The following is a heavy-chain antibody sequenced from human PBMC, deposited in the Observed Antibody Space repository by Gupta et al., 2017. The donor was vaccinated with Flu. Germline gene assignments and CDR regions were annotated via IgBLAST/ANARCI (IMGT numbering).Heavy chain of an antibody. J-gene: IGHJ4*01. V-gene: IGHV3-72*01. Sequence: VQFVVSGGGFVQPGGSLTLSWSDPGFTFSDLYMDWFRQTPGKGLEWVARIKNKASGYTKQPAASVKGRFIISRDDSKYPLSLQMNSLNTEDTAIYYCSRDWNTAMLDWGHGALVTVSS. CDR3: SRDWNTAMLD. CDR2: IKNKASGYTK. CDR1: GFTFSDLY. D-gene: IGHD5-18*01.